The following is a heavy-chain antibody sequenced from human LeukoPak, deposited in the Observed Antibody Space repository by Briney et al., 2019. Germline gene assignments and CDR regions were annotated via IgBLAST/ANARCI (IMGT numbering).Heavy chain of an antibody. CDR1: GFTVSSSY. Sequence: PGGSLRLSCAASGFTVSSSYMSWVSQAPGKGLEWVSVIYSSGRTSYADSVKGRFSISRDNSQNTLYLQMNSLRAEDTAVYYCAKRARPFGGGFDYWGQGTLVSVSS. CDR3: AKRARPFGGGFDY. V-gene: IGHV3-53*01. J-gene: IGHJ4*02. D-gene: IGHD3-16*01. CDR2: IYSSGRT.